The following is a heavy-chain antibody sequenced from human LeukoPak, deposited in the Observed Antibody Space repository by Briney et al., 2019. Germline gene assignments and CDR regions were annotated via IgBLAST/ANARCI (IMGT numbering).Heavy chain of an antibody. D-gene: IGHD6-19*01. J-gene: IGHJ5*02. CDR3: ARGGSSGPYNWFDP. CDR2: VYNSRST. V-gene: IGHV4-59*11. CDR1: GDSINSHY. Sequence: SETLSLTCNVSGDSINSHYWSWIRQPPGKGLEWIGYVYNSRSTNYNPSLKSRVTTSEDKSKNQLSLRLTSVTAADTAVYYCARGGSSGPYNWFDPWGQGILVTVSS.